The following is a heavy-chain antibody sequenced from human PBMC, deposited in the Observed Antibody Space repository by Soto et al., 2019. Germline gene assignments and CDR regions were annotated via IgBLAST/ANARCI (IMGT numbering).Heavy chain of an antibody. CDR2: ISSSSSYI. CDR3: ARDLGEVYAI. V-gene: IGHV3-21*01. CDR1: SFTFSSST. J-gene: IGHJ4*02. D-gene: IGHD2-8*01. Sequence: AGSLRLASVASSFTFSSSTMSWVRQAPGKGLEWVSAISSSSSYIYYADSLKGRFSISRDNAKNSLYLQMHSLRAEDTALYYCARDLGEVYAIWGQGDLVTVSS.